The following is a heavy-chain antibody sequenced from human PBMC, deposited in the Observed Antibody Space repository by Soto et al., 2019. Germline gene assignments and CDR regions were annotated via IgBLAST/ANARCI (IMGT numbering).Heavy chain of an antibody. J-gene: IGHJ5*02. D-gene: IGHD3-3*01. Sequence: SEILSLTCTVSGDSISSSIYYWGWIRQPPGKGLEWIGNIYYSGSTYYNPSLKSRVAISVDTSKNQLSLKLSYVTAADTALYFCARSNSGYYKWLHPWGKGTLVTVSS. CDR3: ARSNSGYYKWLHP. CDR1: GDSISSSIYY. V-gene: IGHV4-39*01. CDR2: IYYSGST.